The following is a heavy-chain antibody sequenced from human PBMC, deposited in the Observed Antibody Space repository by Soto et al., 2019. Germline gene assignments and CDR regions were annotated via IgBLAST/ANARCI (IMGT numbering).Heavy chain of an antibody. Sequence: ASVKVSCKASGYTFTNYFVHWVRQAPGQGLEWMGIISPSGDSATYAQKFQGRVTMTRDTSTSTVYMELSSLRSEDTAVYYCTRDSGSHSLDYWGQGTLVTVSS. J-gene: IGHJ4*02. CDR3: TRDSGSHSLDY. CDR1: GYTFTNYF. CDR2: ISPSGDSA. D-gene: IGHD1-26*01. V-gene: IGHV1-46*01.